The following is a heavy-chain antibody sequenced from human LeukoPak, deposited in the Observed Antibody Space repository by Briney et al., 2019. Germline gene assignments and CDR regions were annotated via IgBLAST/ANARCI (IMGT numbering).Heavy chain of an antibody. CDR2: ISWNSGSI. CDR3: ARDGGSGWFFRY. J-gene: IGHJ4*02. CDR1: GFTFDDYA. V-gene: IGHV3-9*01. D-gene: IGHD6-19*01. Sequence: QPGRSLRLSCAASGFTFDDYAMHWVRHAPGKGLEWVSGISWNSGSIGYADSVKGRFTISRDNAKNSLYLQMNSLRAEDTAVYYCARDGGSGWFFRYWGQGTLVTVSS.